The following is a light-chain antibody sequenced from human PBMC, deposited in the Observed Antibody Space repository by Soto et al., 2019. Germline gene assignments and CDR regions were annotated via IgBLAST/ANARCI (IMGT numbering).Light chain of an antibody. Sequence: DIQMTQSPSTLSASVGDRVTITCRASQSINTWLAWYQQKPGKAPKLLIYDASGLESGVPSRFSGSGSGTEFTLTISGLQPDDFATYYCQQYSSLVTFGQGIKVDIK. CDR2: DAS. CDR1: QSINTW. J-gene: IGKJ2*01. V-gene: IGKV1-5*03. CDR3: QQYSSLVT.